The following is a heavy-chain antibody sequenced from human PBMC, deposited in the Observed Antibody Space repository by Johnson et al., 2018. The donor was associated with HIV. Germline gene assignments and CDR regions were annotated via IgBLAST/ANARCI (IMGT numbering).Heavy chain of an antibody. CDR2: ISYDGTKK. Sequence: QVQLVESGGGLVQPGGSLRLSCAASGFTFSSYWMSWVRQAPGKGLEWVAVISYDGTKKNYADSVKGRFTISRDNSKNTLCLQMNSLRADDMAVYYCAKRGSTMIGGAGAFDIWGQGTMVTVSP. J-gene: IGHJ3*02. CDR1: GFTFSSYW. D-gene: IGHD3-22*01. V-gene: IGHV3-30*18. CDR3: AKRGSTMIGGAGAFDI.